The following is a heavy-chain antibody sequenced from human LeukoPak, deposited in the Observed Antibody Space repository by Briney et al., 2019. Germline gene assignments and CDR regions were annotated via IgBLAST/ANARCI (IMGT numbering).Heavy chain of an antibody. CDR3: AMSSARSANFYMDV. J-gene: IGHJ6*03. CDR2: ISTSNSDI. CDR1: AFTFSSYN. D-gene: IGHD3-22*01. V-gene: IGHV3-21*01. Sequence: PGGSLRLSCAASAFTFSSYNMNWDRQAPGKGLEWVACISTSNSDIYYADPVKGRFTISRDNAKNSLYLQMNSLRAEDTAVYYCAMSSARSANFYMDVWGKGTTVTVSS.